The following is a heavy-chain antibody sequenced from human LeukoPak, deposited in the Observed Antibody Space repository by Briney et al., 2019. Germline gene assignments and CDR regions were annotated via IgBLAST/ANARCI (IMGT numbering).Heavy chain of an antibody. Sequence: KPSETLSLTCTVSGGSISSSSYYWGWIRQPPGKGLERIGSIGSIYHSGSTYYNPSLKNRVTISLDTSKNQFSLRLSSVTATDTAVYYCARQGIVPAATLLAYWGQGILVTVSS. D-gene: IGHD2-2*01. V-gene: IGHV4-39*01. CDR2: IYHSGST. CDR1: GGSISSSSYY. J-gene: IGHJ4*02. CDR3: ARQGIVPAATLLAY.